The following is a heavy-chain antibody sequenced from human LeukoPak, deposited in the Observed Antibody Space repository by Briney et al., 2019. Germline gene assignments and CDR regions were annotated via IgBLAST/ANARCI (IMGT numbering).Heavy chain of an antibody. Sequence: SVKVSCKASGGTFCSYAISWVRQAPGQGLEWMGGIIPIFGTANYAQKFQGRVTITADESTSTAYMELSSLRSEDTAVYYCARSPDDFWSGYENWFDPWGQGTLVTVSS. V-gene: IGHV1-69*13. CDR2: IIPIFGTA. CDR3: ARSPDDFWSGYENWFDP. CDR1: GGTFCSYA. D-gene: IGHD3-3*01. J-gene: IGHJ5*02.